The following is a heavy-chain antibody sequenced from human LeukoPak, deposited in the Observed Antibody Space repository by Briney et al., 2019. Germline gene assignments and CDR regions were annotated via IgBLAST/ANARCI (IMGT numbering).Heavy chain of an antibody. V-gene: IGHV3-74*01. Sequence: GGSLRLSCAASGFTFSKYWMLWVRQAPGKGLESVSRINTDGTVTTYADSVKGRFTVSRDNADNTMFLQMNRVRDEDTAVYYCATKQWLAPPPDSWGQGTPVTVSS. CDR2: INTDGTVT. CDR1: GFTFSKYW. D-gene: IGHD6-19*01. J-gene: IGHJ4*02. CDR3: ATKQWLAPPPDS.